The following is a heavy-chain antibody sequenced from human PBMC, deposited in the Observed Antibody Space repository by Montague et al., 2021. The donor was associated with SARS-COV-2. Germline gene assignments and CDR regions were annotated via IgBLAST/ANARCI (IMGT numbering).Heavy chain of an antibody. CDR1: GDSVSLDSAA. CDR2: TYYRSNWYN. Sequence: CAISGDSVSLDSAAWNWVRQSPSRGLEWLGRTYYRSNWYNDHAVSVKSRITIKSDTSKNQISLQLNSVTPEDTAVYYCARDLRWRYGYGMDVWGQGTTVTVSS. V-gene: IGHV6-1*01. D-gene: IGHD3-16*01. J-gene: IGHJ6*02. CDR3: ARDLRWRYGYGMDV.